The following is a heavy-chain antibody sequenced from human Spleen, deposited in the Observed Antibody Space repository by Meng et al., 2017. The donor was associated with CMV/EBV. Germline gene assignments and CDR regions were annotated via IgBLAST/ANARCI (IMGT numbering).Heavy chain of an antibody. V-gene: IGHV1-18*04. CDR3: AKDYTPGYDCFDP. J-gene: IGHJ5*02. D-gene: IGHD3-16*01. CDR1: GYTFIGYY. CDR2: IGTYNGDT. Sequence: ASVKVSCKASGYTFIGYYIHWVRQAPGQGLEWMGWIGTYNGDTNYAQKYQGRVTMTTDTSTSTVYMELRSLRSDDTAVYYCAKDYTPGYDCFDPWGQGTLVTVSS.